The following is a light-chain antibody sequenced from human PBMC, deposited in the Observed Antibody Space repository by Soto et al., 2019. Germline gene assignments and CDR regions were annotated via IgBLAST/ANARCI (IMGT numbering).Light chain of an antibody. Sequence: QSALTQPASVSGSPGQSITISCTGTISDLGGYNFVSWYQHHPGKAPKLMIYEVSNRPSGVSNRFSGSKSGNTASLTNSGLQAEDEADYYCSSYRSSRTVIFGGGTKLTVL. CDR3: SSYRSSRTVI. V-gene: IGLV2-14*01. CDR1: ISDLGGYNF. CDR2: EVS. J-gene: IGLJ2*01.